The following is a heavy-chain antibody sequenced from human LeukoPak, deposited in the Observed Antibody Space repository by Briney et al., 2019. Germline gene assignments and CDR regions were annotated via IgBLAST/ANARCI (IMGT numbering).Heavy chain of an antibody. CDR2: MKPNSGNT. Sequence: GASVKVSCKASGYTFTSYAMNWVRQATGQGLEWMGYMKPNSGNTGYAQKFQGRVTMTRDTSISTAYMELSSLTSEDTAVYYCATELRWKDHWGQGTLVTVSS. D-gene: IGHD4-23*01. CDR3: ATELRWKDH. J-gene: IGHJ4*02. V-gene: IGHV1-8*02. CDR1: GYTFTSYA.